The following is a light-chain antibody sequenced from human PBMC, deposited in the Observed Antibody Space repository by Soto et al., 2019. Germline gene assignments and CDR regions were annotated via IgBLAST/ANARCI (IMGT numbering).Light chain of an antibody. CDR2: EVS. Sequence: QSVLTQPASVSGSPGQSITISCTGTSSDVGGYNYVSWSQQHPGKAPQLMIYEVSKRPSGVSNRFSGSKSGNTASLTISGLQAEDEADYYCSSYTSSSTYVFGTGTKVTVL. CDR3: SSYTSSSTYV. CDR1: SSDVGGYNY. J-gene: IGLJ1*01. V-gene: IGLV2-14*01.